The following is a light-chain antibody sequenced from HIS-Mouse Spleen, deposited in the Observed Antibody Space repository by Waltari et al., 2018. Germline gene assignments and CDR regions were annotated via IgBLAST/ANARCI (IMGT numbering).Light chain of an antibody. CDR3: QSADSSGTYSVV. CDR1: ALPTQY. V-gene: IGLV3-25*03. J-gene: IGLJ2*01. Sequence: SYELTQPPSGSVSPGQTARITCSGDALPTQYAYWYQQKPGQAPGLVIYKDSERPSGIPERFSGSSSGTTVTLTISGVQAEDEADYYCQSADSSGTYSVVFGGGTKLTVL. CDR2: KDS.